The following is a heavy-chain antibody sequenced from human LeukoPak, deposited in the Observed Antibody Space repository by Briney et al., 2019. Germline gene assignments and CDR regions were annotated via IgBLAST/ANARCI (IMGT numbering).Heavy chain of an antibody. CDR1: GCTFTSYY. D-gene: IGHD3-10*01. J-gene: IGHJ6*02. V-gene: IGHV1-46*01. CDR2: INPSGGST. CDR3: ARALGLLYYYGSGSQGGYYGMDV. Sequence: ASVKVSCKASGCTFTSYYMHWVRQAPGQGLEWMGIINPSGGSTSYAQKFQGRVTMTRDTSTSTVYMELSSLRSEDTAVYYCARALGLLYYYGSGSQGGYYGMDVWGQGTTVTVSS.